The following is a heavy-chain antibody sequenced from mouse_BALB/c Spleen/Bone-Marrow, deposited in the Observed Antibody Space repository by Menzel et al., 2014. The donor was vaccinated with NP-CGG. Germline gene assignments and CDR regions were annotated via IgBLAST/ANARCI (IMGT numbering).Heavy chain of an antibody. V-gene: IGHV3-1*02. D-gene: IGHD2-2*01. J-gene: IGHJ3*01. CDR1: GYSITSGYS. Sequence: EVKLQESGPDLVKPSQSLSLTCTVTGYSITSGYSWHWIRQFPGNKLEWIGYVHYSGSTNYNPSLKSRISITRDTSKNQFFLQLISVTTEDTATYYCARGENYGYDGFAYWGQGTLVTVSA. CDR3: ARGENYGYDGFAY. CDR2: VHYSGST.